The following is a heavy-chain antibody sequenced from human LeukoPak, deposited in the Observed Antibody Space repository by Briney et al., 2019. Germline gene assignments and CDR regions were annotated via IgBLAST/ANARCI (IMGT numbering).Heavy chain of an antibody. D-gene: IGHD3-3*01. V-gene: IGHV7-4-1*02. CDR2: INTNTGNP. CDR3: VRDLSPGYDFIH. Sequence: VASVKVSCKASGYTFSSYAMNWVRQAPGQGLEWMGWINTNTGNPTYAQGFTGRFVFSLDTSVSTAYLQISSLKAEDTAVYYCVRDLSPGYDFIHWGQGTWSPSPQ. J-gene: IGHJ1*01. CDR1: GYTFSSYA.